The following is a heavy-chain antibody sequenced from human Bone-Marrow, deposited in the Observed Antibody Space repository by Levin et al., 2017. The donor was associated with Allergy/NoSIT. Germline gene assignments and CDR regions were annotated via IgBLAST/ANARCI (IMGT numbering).Heavy chain of an antibody. V-gene: IGHV3-23*01. CDR2: ISGSGVST. Sequence: HPGESLKISCAASGFTFSSYAMNWVRQAPGKGLEWVSVISGSGVSTYYADSVKGRFTISRDNSKNTLYLQLNSLRAEDTAVYYCAKDPRYSGSPYYFDYWGQGTLVTVSS. CDR1: GFTFSSYA. D-gene: IGHD1-26*01. CDR3: AKDPRYSGSPYYFDY. J-gene: IGHJ4*02.